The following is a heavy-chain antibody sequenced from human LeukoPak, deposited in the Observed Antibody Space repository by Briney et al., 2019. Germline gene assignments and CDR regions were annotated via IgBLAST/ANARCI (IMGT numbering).Heavy chain of an antibody. J-gene: IGHJ5*01. V-gene: IGHV3-21*01. CDR1: GFTFSNHN. Sequence: AGGSLRLSCAASGFTFSNHNMNWFRQAPGKGLEWVSSISGSTIYIYYADSVKGRFTISRDNVKNSLYLQMNSLRADDTAVYYCVGGWSGSDSWGPGTLVTVSS. D-gene: IGHD3-3*01. CDR3: VGGWSGSDS. CDR2: ISGSTIYI.